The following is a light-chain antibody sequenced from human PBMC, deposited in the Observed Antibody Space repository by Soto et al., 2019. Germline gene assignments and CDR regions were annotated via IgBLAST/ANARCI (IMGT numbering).Light chain of an antibody. Sequence: EIVLTQSPGTLSLSPGERATLSCRASQSVSSNYLAWYQQKPGQAPRLLIYGASSRATGIPDRFSGSGSGTDFTITISRLEPEDFAVYYCQQYSSSPWTFGQGTKVEIK. V-gene: IGKV3-20*01. CDR3: QQYSSSPWT. J-gene: IGKJ1*01. CDR1: QSVSSNY. CDR2: GAS.